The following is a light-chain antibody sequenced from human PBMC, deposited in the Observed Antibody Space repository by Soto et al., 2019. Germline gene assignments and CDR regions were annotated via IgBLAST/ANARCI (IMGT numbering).Light chain of an antibody. V-gene: IGKV1-5*03. CDR2: KAS. CDR3: QQRSNWIT. Sequence: DIQMTQSPSTLSGSVGDRVTITCRASQTISSWLAWYQQKPGKAPKLLIYKASTLKSGVPSRFSGSGSGTEFTLTISSLQPDDFALYYCQQRSNWITFGQGTRLEIK. J-gene: IGKJ5*01. CDR1: QTISSW.